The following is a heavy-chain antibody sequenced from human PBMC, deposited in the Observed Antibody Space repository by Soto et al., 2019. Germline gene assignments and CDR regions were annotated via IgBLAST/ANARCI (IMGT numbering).Heavy chain of an antibody. D-gene: IGHD3-22*01. CDR2: ISGCGGST. CDR1: GFTFSSYA. J-gene: IGHJ3*02. Sequence: GGSLRLSCAASGFTFSSYAMSWVRQAPGKGLEWVSAISGCGGSTYYADSVKGRFTISRDNSKNTLYLQMNSLRAEDTAVYYCAIQGRGSSGGSHDAFDIWGQGTMVTVSS. V-gene: IGHV3-23*01. CDR3: AIQGRGSSGGSHDAFDI.